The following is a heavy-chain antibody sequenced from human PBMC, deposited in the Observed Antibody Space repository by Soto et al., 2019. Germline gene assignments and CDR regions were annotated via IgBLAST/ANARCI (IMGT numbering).Heavy chain of an antibody. CDR3: ATSSLLYYYYDSSGYYDY. V-gene: IGHV1-24*01. D-gene: IGHD3-22*01. J-gene: IGHJ4*02. CDR2: FDPEDGET. CDR1: GYTLTGLS. Sequence: GASVKVSCKVSGYTLTGLSMDWVRQAPGKGLEWMGGFDPEDGETIYAQKFQGRVTMTEDTSTDTAYMELSSLRSEDTAVYYCATSSLLYYYYDSSGYYDYWGQGTLVTVSS.